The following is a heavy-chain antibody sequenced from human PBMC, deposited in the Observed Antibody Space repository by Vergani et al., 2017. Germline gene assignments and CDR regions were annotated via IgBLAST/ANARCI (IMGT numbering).Heavy chain of an antibody. D-gene: IGHD2-15*01. J-gene: IGHJ6*02. CDR3: AKARDPNCKGGNCYSYYYGLDL. Sequence: EVELLDSGGKVVRPGGSLRLSCVASDFKFDQFGMMWVRQSPGKGLEWVSTIKNDGGKSHYADFVKGRFAISRDNSRNTLYLQMNSLRVEDTAVYYCAKARDPNCKGGNCYSYYYGLDLWGQGTTVTVSS. V-gene: IGHV3-23*01. CDR1: DFKFDQFG. CDR2: IKNDGGKS.